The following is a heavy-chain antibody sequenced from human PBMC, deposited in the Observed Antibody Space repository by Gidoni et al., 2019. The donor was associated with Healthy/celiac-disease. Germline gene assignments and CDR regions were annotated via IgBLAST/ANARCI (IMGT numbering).Heavy chain of an antibody. CDR1: GGSFCGYY. CDR3: ARSRYSSPTLGY. CDR2: INHSGST. V-gene: IGHV4-34*01. J-gene: IGHJ4*02. Sequence: QVQLQQWGAGLLKPSETLSLTCAVYGGSFCGYYWSWIRPPPGKGLEWIGEINHSGSTNYNPSLKSRVTISVDTSKNQFSLKLSSVTAADTAVYYCARSRYSSPTLGYWGQGTLVTVSS. D-gene: IGHD6-13*01.